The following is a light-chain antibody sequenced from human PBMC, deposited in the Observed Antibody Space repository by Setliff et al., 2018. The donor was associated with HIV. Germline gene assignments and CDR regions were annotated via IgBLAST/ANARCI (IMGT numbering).Light chain of an antibody. J-gene: IGLJ1*01. V-gene: IGLV2-14*03. Sequence: QSALTQPASVSGSPGQSVTISCTGTSSDVGRYDYVSWYQQRPGKAPKLMIYDVTNRPSGVSNRFSGSKSGNTASLTISGLQAGDEADYYCSSYTTSSTKNVFGTGTKVTVL. CDR3: SSYTTSSTKNV. CDR1: SSDVGRYDY. CDR2: DVT.